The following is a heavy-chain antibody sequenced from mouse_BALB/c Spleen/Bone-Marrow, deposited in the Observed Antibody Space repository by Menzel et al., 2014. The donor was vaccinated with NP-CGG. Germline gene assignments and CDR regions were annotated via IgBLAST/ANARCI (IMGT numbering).Heavy chain of an antibody. CDR1: GYSFTGYT. Sequence: EVQLQQSGPELVKPGASMKISCKTSGYSFTGYTMNWVKQSHGKNLEWIGLINPYNGGTSYNQNFKGKATLTVDKSSSTAYMELLSLTSEDSAVYYCARDYYGSTSYYYAMDYWCQGTSVTVSS. D-gene: IGHD1-1*01. CDR3: ARDYYGSTSYYYAMDY. J-gene: IGHJ4*01. V-gene: IGHV1-18*01. CDR2: INPYNGGT.